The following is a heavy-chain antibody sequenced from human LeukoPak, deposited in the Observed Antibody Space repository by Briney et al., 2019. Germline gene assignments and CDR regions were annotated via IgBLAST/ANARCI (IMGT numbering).Heavy chain of an antibody. V-gene: IGHV3-74*03. J-gene: IGHJ4*02. CDR2: VNNDGSST. CDR3: AKGGLRVTDY. Sequence: GGSLRLSRAASGFIFSNYWMHWVRQAPGKGLVWVSRVNNDGSSTTYADSVKGRFTISRDNAKNTLYLQMNSLRAEDTAVYYCAKGGLRVTDYWGQGTLVTVSS. CDR1: GFIFSNYW. D-gene: IGHD5/OR15-5a*01.